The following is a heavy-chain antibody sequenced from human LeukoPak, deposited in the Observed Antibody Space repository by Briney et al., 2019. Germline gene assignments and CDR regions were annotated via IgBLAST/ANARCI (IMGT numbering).Heavy chain of an antibody. CDR1: GFTFSSYG. D-gene: IGHD4-23*01. V-gene: IGHV3-74*01. CDR2: IASDGSST. Sequence: LAGGSLRLSCAASGFTFSSYGMNWFRQAPGKGLVWVSRIASDGSSTTYADSVKGRFSISRDNAKNTLYLQMNSLRVEDTAVYYCARGRPHGNDYWGQGTLVTVSS. CDR3: ARGRPHGNDY. J-gene: IGHJ4*02.